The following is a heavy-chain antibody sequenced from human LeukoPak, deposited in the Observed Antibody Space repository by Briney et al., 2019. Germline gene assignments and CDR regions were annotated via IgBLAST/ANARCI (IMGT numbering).Heavy chain of an antibody. CDR3: SRVGTSGWPNYFDS. CDR1: GFTFSIYD. CDR2: IGTSGDT. V-gene: IGHV3-13*04. D-gene: IGHD6-19*01. J-gene: IGHJ4*02. Sequence: GGSLRLSCAASGFTFSIYDMHWVRQATGKGLEWVSVIGTSGDTYYSDSVKGRLTISRENAKNSLYLQMNSLTAGDTAVYFCSRVGTSGWPNYFDSWGQGTLVTVSS.